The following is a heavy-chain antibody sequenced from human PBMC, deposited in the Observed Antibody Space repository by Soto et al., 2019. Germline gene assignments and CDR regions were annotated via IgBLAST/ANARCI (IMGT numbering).Heavy chain of an antibody. Sequence: LRLSCAASGFTFSSYGMHWVRQAPGKGLEWVAVIWYDGSNKYYADSVKGRFTISRDNSKNTLYLQMNSLRAEDTAVYYCARDSVEMEYSGYGYYYYYGMDVWGQGTTVTVSS. V-gene: IGHV3-33*01. CDR1: GFTFSSYG. CDR3: ARDSVEMEYSGYGYYYYYGMDV. CDR2: IWYDGSNK. J-gene: IGHJ6*02. D-gene: IGHD5-12*01.